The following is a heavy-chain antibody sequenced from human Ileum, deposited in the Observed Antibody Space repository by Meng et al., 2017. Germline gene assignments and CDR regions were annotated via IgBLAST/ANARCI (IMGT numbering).Heavy chain of an antibody. CDR3: ARAPKYCTNAVCSRPLDS. Sequence: QVQLQESGPRLVKPSQTLSLTCTVPGGPISSGDYYWSWVRQSPGKGPEWIGYIYSNGNTYSNPSLRGRLMISIDTSKNQFSLKLSSVTAADTAVYYCARAPKYCTNAVCSRPLDSWGQGTLVTVSS. V-gene: IGHV4-30-4*01. J-gene: IGHJ4*02. CDR1: GGPISSGDYY. CDR2: IYSNGNT. D-gene: IGHD2-8*01.